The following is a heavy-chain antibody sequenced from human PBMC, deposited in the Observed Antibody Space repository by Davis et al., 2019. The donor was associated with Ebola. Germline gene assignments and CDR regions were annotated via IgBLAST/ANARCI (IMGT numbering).Heavy chain of an antibody. D-gene: IGHD2-15*01. Sequence: GESLKISCAASGFTFSNYWMSWARQAPGKELECVAHIKEDGSKEFYVDSVKGRFTISRDNAKSSLYLQMNSLRAEDTAVFYCVRGGSATAYWGQGTPVTVSS. V-gene: IGHV3-7*03. CDR2: IKEDGSKE. CDR1: GFTFSNYW. CDR3: VRGGSATAY. J-gene: IGHJ1*01.